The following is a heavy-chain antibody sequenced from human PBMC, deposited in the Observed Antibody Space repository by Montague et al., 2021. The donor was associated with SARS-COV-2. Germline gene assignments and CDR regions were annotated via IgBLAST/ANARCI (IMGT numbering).Heavy chain of an antibody. J-gene: IGHJ4*02. D-gene: IGHD4-23*01. CDR3: ARGGGGFALDY. CDR2: LHHSGST. V-gene: IGHV4-59*11. CDR1: GGSISGHY. Sequence: SETLSLTCSVSGGSISGHYWSWIRQPPGKGLEFVGYLHHSGSTSYNFTHTSRVTISLATSKNQFSLQLRSMTAADTAVSYCARGGGGFALDYWGQGTLVTVSS.